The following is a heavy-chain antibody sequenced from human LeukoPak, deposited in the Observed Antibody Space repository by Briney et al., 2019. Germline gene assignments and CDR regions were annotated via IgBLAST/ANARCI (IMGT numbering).Heavy chain of an antibody. CDR1: GFTFSSYA. CDR2: ISGSGGST. D-gene: IGHD3-3*01. V-gene: IGHV3-23*01. J-gene: IGHJ4*02. CDR3: AKHGPDYDFWSGLDY. Sequence: PGGSLRLSCAASGFTFSSYAMSWVRQAPGKGLEWVSAISGSGGSTYYADSVKGRFTISRDNSKNTLYLQMNSLRAGDTAVYYCAKHGPDYDFWSGLDYWGQGTLVTVSS.